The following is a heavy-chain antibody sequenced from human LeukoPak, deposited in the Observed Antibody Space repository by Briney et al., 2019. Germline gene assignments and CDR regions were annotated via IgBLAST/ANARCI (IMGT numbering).Heavy chain of an antibody. V-gene: IGHV4-34*01. Sequence: SETLSLTCAVYGGSFSGYYWSWIRQSPEKGLEWIAEINHSGNTNYNPSLKSRVTMSVDASKNQFSLKLSSMTAADTAVYYCARVHYDILTGYSFDPWGQGTLVTVSS. J-gene: IGHJ5*02. CDR3: ARVHYDILTGYSFDP. D-gene: IGHD3-9*01. CDR1: GGSFSGYY. CDR2: INHSGNT.